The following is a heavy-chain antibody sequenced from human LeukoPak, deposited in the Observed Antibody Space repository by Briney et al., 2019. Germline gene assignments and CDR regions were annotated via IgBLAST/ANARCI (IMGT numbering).Heavy chain of an antibody. V-gene: IGHV1-18*01. CDR2: ISAYNGNT. CDR3: ARSRIGELLYY. D-gene: IGHD3-10*01. J-gene: IGHJ4*02. CDR1: GYTFTSYG. Sequence: GASVKVSCKSSGYTFTSYGISWVRQAPGQGLEWMGWISAYNGNTNYAQKFQGRVTMTTDTSTSTAYMELRSLRSDDTAVYYCARSRIGELLYYWGQGTLVTVSS.